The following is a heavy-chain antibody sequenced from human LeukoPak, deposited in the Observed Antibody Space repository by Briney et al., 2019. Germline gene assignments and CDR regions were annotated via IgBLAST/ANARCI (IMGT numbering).Heavy chain of an antibody. D-gene: IGHD6-19*01. Sequence: SETLSLTCAVYGGSFSGYYWSWIRQPPGKGLEWIGEINHSGSTNYNPSLKSRVTISVDTSKNQFSLKLSSVTAADTAMYYCARGTLYRGWSYYLDFWAREARSPSPQ. CDR3: ARGTLYRGWSYYLDF. V-gene: IGHV4-34*01. CDR2: INHSGST. CDR1: GGSFSGYY. J-gene: IGHJ4*02.